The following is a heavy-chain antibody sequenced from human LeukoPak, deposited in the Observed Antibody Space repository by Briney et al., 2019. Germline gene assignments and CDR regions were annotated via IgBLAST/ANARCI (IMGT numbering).Heavy chain of an antibody. V-gene: IGHV3-15*01. CDR2: IKSKNAGGTT. D-gene: IGHD1-26*01. CDR1: GFTFSNAW. CDR3: TTDDRYSGSIAAFDI. J-gene: IGHJ3*02. Sequence: GGSLRLSXAASGFTFSNAWMSWVRQAPGKGLEGVGRIKSKNAGGTTDYAATVKGRFTISRDDSKNTLYLQMNSLKTEDTAVYYCTTDDRYSGSIAAFDIWGQGKMVTVSS.